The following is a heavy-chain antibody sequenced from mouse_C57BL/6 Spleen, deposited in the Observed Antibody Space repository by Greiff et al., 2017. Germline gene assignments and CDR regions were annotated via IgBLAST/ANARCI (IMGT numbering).Heavy chain of an antibody. Sequence: QVQLQQPGAELVRPGSSVQLSCKASGYTFTSYWMHWVKQRPIQGLEWIGNIDPSDSETHYNQKFKDKATVTVDKSSSTAYMQLSSLTSEDSAVYYCARGVVATDWGQGTTLTVAS. V-gene: IGHV1-52*01. CDR2: IDPSDSET. CDR3: ARGVVATD. J-gene: IGHJ2*01. CDR1: GYTFTSYW. D-gene: IGHD1-1*01.